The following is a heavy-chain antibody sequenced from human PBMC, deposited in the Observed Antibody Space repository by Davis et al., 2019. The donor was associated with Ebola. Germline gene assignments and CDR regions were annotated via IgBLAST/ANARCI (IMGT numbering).Heavy chain of an antibody. J-gene: IGHJ6*02. V-gene: IGHV1-69*13. D-gene: IGHD6-6*01. CDR1: GGTFSSYA. Sequence: SVKVSCKASGGTFSSYAISWVRQAPGQGLEWMGGIIPIFGTANYAQKFQGRVTITADESTSTAYMEPSSLRSEDTAVYYCASTSGSSLGLDYYGMDVWGQGTTVTVSS. CDR3: ASTSGSSLGLDYYGMDV. CDR2: IIPIFGTA.